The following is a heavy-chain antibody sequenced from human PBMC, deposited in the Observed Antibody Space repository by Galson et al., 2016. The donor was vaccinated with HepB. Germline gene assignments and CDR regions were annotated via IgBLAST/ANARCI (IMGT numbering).Heavy chain of an antibody. Sequence: QSGAEVKKPGESLKISCKGSGHTFSNSWIGWVRQKPGKGLEWMGIIYVGDSNTRYAPSFQGQVTISADRSITTAYLQWSSLQASDTAMYYCARLGAGFCSSTTCPYEYYCGLDVWGQGTTVTVSS. CDR2: IYVGDSNT. J-gene: IGHJ6*02. D-gene: IGHD2-2*01. CDR3: ARLGAGFCSSTTCPYEYYCGLDV. CDR1: GHTFSNSW. V-gene: IGHV5-51*01.